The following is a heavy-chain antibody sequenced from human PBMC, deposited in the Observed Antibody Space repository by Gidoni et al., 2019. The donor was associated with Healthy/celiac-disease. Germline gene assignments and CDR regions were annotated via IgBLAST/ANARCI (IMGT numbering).Heavy chain of an antibody. V-gene: IGHV4-30-2*01. CDR3: ARGGPPLDSSGFDY. J-gene: IGHJ4*02. Sequence: QLQLQESGSGLVKPSQTLSLTCAVSGDSIISGGYSWSWIRQPPGKGLEWIGYISHSGSTYYTPSLKSRVTISVDRSKNQFSLKLSSVTAADTAVYYCARGGPPLDSSGFDYWGQGTLVTVSS. CDR1: GDSIISGGYS. D-gene: IGHD3-22*01. CDR2: ISHSGST.